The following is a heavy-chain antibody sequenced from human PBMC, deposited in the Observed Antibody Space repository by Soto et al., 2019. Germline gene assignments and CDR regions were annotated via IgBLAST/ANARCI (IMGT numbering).Heavy chain of an antibody. V-gene: IGHV3-23*01. Sequence: EVQLLESGGGLVQPGGSLRLSCAASGFTFSSYAMSWVRQAPGKGLEWVSAISGSGGSTYYADSVKGRFTISRDNSKNTGNLQMSSVRAEDTAVYYCAKEVGGSSDCWGQGSLVTVSS. CDR3: AKEVGGSSDC. CDR1: GFTFSSYA. J-gene: IGHJ4*02. CDR2: ISGSGGST. D-gene: IGHD1-26*01.